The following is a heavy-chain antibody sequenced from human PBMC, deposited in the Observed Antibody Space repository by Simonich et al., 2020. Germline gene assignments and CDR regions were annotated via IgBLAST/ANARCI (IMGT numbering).Heavy chain of an antibody. CDR2: INSDGGST. CDR3: ARDYSNYDAFDI. D-gene: IGHD4-4*01. CDR1: GFTFSSYW. V-gene: IGHV3-74*01. J-gene: IGHJ3*02. Sequence: EVQLVESGGGLVQPGGSLRLSCAASGFTFSSYWMHWVRQAPGKGLGWGSRINSDGGSTSYADSVKGRFTISRDNAKNTLYLQMNSLRAEDTAVYYCARDYSNYDAFDIWGQGTMVTVSS.